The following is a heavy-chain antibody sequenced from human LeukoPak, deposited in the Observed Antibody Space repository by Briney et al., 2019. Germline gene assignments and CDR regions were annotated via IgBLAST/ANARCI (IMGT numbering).Heavy chain of an antibody. J-gene: IGHJ6*03. Sequence: GASVKVSCKASGYTFTGYFMHWVRQAPGQGLEWMGWINLKSGGTNSAEKFQVRVTMTRDTTTSTAYMELSRLRFDDTAVYYCAKAITMVRGVMAYSYYYMDVWGKGTTVTVSS. D-gene: IGHD3-10*01. CDR1: GYTFTGYF. V-gene: IGHV1-2*02. CDR2: INLKSGGT. CDR3: AKAITMVRGVMAYSYYYMDV.